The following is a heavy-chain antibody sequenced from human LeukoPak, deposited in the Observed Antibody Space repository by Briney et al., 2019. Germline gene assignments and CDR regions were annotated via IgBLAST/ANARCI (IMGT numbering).Heavy chain of an antibody. V-gene: IGHV3-64*01. Sequence: PGGSLRLSCAASGFTFSNYGMHWVRQAPGVGLEYVSGINYNGGSTYYANSVKGRFTVSRDNSKNTLYLQVGSLTTEDMAVYYCARAITGNWNDNGYFDYWGQGTLVTVSS. CDR1: GFTFSNYG. CDR2: INYNGGST. D-gene: IGHD1-20*01. J-gene: IGHJ4*02. CDR3: ARAITGNWNDNGYFDY.